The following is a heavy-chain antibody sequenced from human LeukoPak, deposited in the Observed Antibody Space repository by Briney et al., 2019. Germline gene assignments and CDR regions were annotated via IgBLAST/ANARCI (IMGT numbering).Heavy chain of an antibody. V-gene: IGHV4-34*01. CDR1: GGSFSGYY. CDR3: ARRDYYYYYMDV. CDR2: INHSGST. Sequence: PSETLSLTCAVYGGSFSGYYWSWIRQPPGKGLEWIGEINHSGSTNYNPSLKSRVTISVDTSKNQSSLKLSSVTAADTAVYYCARRDYYYYYMDVWGKGTTATISS. J-gene: IGHJ6*03.